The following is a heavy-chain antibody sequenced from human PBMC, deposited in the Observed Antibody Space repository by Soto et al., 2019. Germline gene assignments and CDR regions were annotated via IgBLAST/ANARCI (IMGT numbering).Heavy chain of an antibody. Sequence: QVQLQQWGAGLLKPSETLSLTCAVYGVSLSGYYWSWIRQPPGKGLEWIGEINHSGSTNYNPSLKSRVTISVDTSKPQFSLKLSSVTAADTDVYYCARGWGRIFDYWGQGTLVTVSS. CDR3: ARGWGRIFDY. CDR1: GVSLSGYY. CDR2: INHSGST. V-gene: IGHV4-34*01. J-gene: IGHJ4*02. D-gene: IGHD7-27*01.